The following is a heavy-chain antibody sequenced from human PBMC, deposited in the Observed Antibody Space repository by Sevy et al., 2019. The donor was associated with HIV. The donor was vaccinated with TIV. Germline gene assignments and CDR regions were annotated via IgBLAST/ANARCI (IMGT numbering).Heavy chain of an antibody. J-gene: IGHJ4*02. D-gene: IGHD3-22*01. V-gene: IGHV1-24*01. CDR1: GYILTELS. CDR3: ATDSVLLKGRYYDSSGYYLYY. CDR2: FDPEDGET. Sequence: ASVKVSCKVSGYILTELSMHWVRQAPGKGLEWMGGFDPEDGETIYAQKFQGRVTMTEDKSTDTAYMDLSSLRSEDTAVYYCATDSVLLKGRYYDSSGYYLYYWGQGTLVTVSS.